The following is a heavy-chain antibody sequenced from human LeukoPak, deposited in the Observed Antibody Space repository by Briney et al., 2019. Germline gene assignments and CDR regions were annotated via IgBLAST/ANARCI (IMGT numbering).Heavy chain of an antibody. CDR2: MNPNSGDT. J-gene: IGHJ3*02. Sequence: ASVKVSCKASGYTFTSYDINWVRQATGQGPEWMGWMNPNSGDTGYAQKFQGRVTMTRDTSISTAYMDLSSLRSEDTAVYYCARGTIYCSRTTCQDASDIWGQGTMVTVSS. V-gene: IGHV1-8*01. CDR1: GYTFTSYD. CDR3: ARGTIYCSRTTCQDASDI. D-gene: IGHD2-2*01.